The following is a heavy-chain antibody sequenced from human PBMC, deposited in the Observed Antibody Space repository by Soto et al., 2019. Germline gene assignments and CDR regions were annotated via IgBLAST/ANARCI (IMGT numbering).Heavy chain of an antibody. CDR3: ARAGYYDSSGYSYYYYYGMDV. D-gene: IGHD3-22*01. V-gene: IGHV1-8*01. Sequence: QVQLVQSGAEVKKPGASVKVSCKASGYTFTSYDINWVRQATGQGLEWMGWMNPNSGNTGYAQKFQGRVTMTRNTYISTAYMELSSLRSEDTAVYYCARAGYYDSSGYSYYYYYGMDVWGQGTTVTVSS. J-gene: IGHJ6*01. CDR1: GYTFTSYD. CDR2: MNPNSGNT.